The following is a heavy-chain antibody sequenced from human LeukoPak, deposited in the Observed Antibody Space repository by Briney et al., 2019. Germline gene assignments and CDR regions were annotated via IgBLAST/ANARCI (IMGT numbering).Heavy chain of an antibody. Sequence: GGSLRLSCAASGFSVSSNYMSWVRQAPGKGLEWVSVIYSGGSTYYADCVTGRFTISRDNSKNTLYLQMNSLRAEDTAVYYCARVRITMIAALDYWGQGTLVTVSS. V-gene: IGHV3-53*01. J-gene: IGHJ4*02. D-gene: IGHD3-22*01. CDR1: GFSVSSNY. CDR3: ARVRITMIAALDY. CDR2: IYSGGST.